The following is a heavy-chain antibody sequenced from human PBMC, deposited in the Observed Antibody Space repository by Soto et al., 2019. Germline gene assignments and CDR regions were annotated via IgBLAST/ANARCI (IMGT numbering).Heavy chain of an antibody. CDR3: ASDLVGASDSYGLDV. D-gene: IGHD1-26*01. J-gene: IGHJ6*02. CDR1: GFTFSNYG. V-gene: IGHV3-33*01. Sequence: PGASLRLSCAASGFTFSNYGMHWVRQAPGKGLEWVAIIWHDGNNKYYADSVRGRFIISRDNSKNRLYLQMNSLRAEDTAVYYCASDLVGASDSYGLDVWGQGTPVTVSS. CDR2: IWHDGNNK.